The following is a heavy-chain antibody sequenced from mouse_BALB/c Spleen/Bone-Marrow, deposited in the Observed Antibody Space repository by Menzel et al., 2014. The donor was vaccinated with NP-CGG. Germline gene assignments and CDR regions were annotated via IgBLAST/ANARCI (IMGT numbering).Heavy chain of an antibody. D-gene: IGHD2-1*01. CDR3: ARRMIIYGNPYYFDY. J-gene: IGHJ2*01. CDR1: GFTFSSYY. V-gene: IGHV5-6-2*01. CDR2: INSNGGST. Sequence: EVMLVESGGGLVKLEGSLKLSCAASGFTFSSYYMSWVRQTPEKRLELVAAINSNGGSTYYPDTVKGRFTISRDNAKNTLYLQMSSLKSEDTALYYCARRMIIYGNPYYFDYWGQGTTLTVSS.